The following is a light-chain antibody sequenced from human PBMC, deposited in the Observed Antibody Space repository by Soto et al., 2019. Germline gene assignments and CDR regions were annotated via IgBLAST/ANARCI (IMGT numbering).Light chain of an antibody. CDR2: DVS. CDR3: SSYTSSFKLAV. Sequence: QSALTQPASVSGSPGQSITIFCTGTSSDVCGYNYVSWYQQHPGSAPKLMIYDVSSRPSGVSNRFSGSKSGNTASLTISGLQAEDEADYYCSSYTSSFKLAVFGSGTKVTDL. CDR1: SSDVCGYNY. J-gene: IGLJ1*01. V-gene: IGLV2-14*03.